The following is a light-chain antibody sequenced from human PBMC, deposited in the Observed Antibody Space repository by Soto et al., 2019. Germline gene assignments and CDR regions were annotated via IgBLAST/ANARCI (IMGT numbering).Light chain of an antibody. CDR2: DVS. CDR1: QSISSW. J-gene: IGKJ3*01. CDR3: QQYNSYSPT. Sequence: DIQMTQSPSTLSASVGDRVTITCRASQSISSWLAWYQQKPGKAPKLLIYDVSSLESGVPSRFSGSGSGTEFTLTISSLQPDDFATYYCQQYNSYSPTFGPGTKVDIK. V-gene: IGKV1-5*01.